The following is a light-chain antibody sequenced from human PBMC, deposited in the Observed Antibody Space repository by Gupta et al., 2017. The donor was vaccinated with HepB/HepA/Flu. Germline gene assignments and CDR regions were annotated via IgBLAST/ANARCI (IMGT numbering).Light chain of an antibody. J-gene: IGKJ4*01. CDR2: DAS. Sequence: EIVFTQSPATLSLSPGERATLPCRARQSVSSYLAWYQQKPGQAPRLLIYDASNRATGIPARFSGSGSGTDFTLTISSLEPEDFAVYYCQQRSNWPLTFGGGTKVEIK. CDR1: QSVSSY. V-gene: IGKV3-11*01. CDR3: QQRSNWPLT.